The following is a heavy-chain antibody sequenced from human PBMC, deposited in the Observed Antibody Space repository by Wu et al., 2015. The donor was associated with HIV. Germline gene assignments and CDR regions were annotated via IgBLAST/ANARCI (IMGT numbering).Heavy chain of an antibody. CDR2: IIPLFDVA. CDR1: GVALTSFA. D-gene: IGHD2/OR15-2a*01. CDR3: ARVYSTTWYDFFDS. J-gene: IGHJ4*02. V-gene: IGHV1-69*05. Sequence: QVQLVQSGTEVKKPGSSVKVSCKASGVALTSFAFSWVRQAPGQGLEWMGGIIPLFDVAQYAQKFRDRVTITTDESTSTTYLELNSLRSDDTAIYFCARVYSTTWYDFFDSWGQGNAGHRLL.